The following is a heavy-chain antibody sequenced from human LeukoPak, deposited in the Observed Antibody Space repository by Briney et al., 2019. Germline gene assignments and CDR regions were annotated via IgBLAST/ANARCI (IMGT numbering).Heavy chain of an antibody. CDR3: ARVFRGAVTSNWFDH. CDR2: ISGSGST. Sequence: SETLSLTCTVSGASINGYYWTWIRQPPGKGLEWLGYISGSGSTNHHPSLKSRVSMSVSSSNTDLDLRLSSGTAADTAGYYCARVFRGAVTSNWFDHWGQGTLVTVSS. CDR1: GASINGYY. D-gene: IGHD4-17*01. V-gene: IGHV4-59*01. J-gene: IGHJ5*02.